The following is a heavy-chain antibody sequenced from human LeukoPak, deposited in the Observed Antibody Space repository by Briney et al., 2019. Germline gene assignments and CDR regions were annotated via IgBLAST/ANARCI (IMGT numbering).Heavy chain of an antibody. D-gene: IGHD2-15*01. CDR2: IYYSGST. J-gene: IGHJ5*02. V-gene: IGHV4-59*01. CDR1: GGSISSYY. Sequence: SETLSLTCTVSGGSISSYYWSWIRQPPGKGLECIGYIYYSGSTNYNPALKSRVTISVDTSNNQFSLKLSSVTAADTAVYYCARDRCSGGSCNNWFDPWGQGTLVTVSS. CDR3: ARDRCSGGSCNNWFDP.